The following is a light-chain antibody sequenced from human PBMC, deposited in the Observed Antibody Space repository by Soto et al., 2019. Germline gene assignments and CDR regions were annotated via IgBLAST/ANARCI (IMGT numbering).Light chain of an antibody. V-gene: IGKV1-39*01. CDR3: QQSYSTPMYT. CDR1: QSISSY. J-gene: IGKJ2*01. CDR2: AAS. Sequence: DIQMTQSPSSLSASVRDRVTITCRASQSISSYLNWYQQKPGKAPKLLIYAASSLQSGVPSRFSGSGSWTDFTLTISSLQPEDFATYYCQQSYSTPMYTFGQGTKLEIK.